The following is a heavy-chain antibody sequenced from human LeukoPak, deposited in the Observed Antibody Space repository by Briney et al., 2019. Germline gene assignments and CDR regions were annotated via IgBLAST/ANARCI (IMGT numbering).Heavy chain of an antibody. CDR3: ASVVRGVGYFDY. J-gene: IGHJ4*02. CDR1: GGSISSYY. CDR2: IYYSGST. V-gene: IGHV4-59*12. Sequence: SETLSLTCTVSGGSISSYYWSWIRQPPGKALEWIGYIYYSGSTNYNPSLKSRVTISVDTSKNQFSLKLSSVTAADTAVYYCASVVRGVGYFDYWGQGTLVTVSS. D-gene: IGHD3-10*01.